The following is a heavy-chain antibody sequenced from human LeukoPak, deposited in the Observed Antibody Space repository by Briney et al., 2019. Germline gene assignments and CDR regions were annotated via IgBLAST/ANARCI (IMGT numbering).Heavy chain of an antibody. J-gene: IGHJ4*02. CDR2: FDPEDGET. CDR1: GCTLTELS. CDR3: ATVRDSSGYYGY. Sequence: ASVKISCKVSGCTLTELSMHWVRQAPGKGLEWMGGFDPEDGETIYAQKFQGRVTMTEDTSTDTAYMELSSLRSEDTAVYYCATVRDSSGYYGYWGQGTLVTVSS. D-gene: IGHD3-22*01. V-gene: IGHV1-24*01.